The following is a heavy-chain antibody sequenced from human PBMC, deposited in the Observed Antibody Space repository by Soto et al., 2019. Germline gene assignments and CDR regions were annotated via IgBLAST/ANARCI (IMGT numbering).Heavy chain of an antibody. CDR2: ISYDGSNK. V-gene: IGHV3-30*03. Sequence: PGGSLRLSCAASGFTFSSYGMHWVRQAPGKGLEWVAVISYDGSNKYYADSAKGRFTISRDNSKNTPYLQMNSLRAEDTAVYYCARDGVGATTYFGYFDYWGQGTLVTVSS. J-gene: IGHJ4*02. CDR3: ARDGVGATTYFGYFDY. CDR1: GFTFSSYG. D-gene: IGHD1-26*01.